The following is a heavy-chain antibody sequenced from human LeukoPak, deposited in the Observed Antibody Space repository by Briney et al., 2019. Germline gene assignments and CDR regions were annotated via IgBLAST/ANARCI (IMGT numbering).Heavy chain of an antibody. CDR1: GFAFSSYA. D-gene: IGHD4-17*01. CDR2: INAGNGNT. V-gene: IGHV1-3*01. Sequence: PGGSLRLSCAASGFAFSSYAMHWVRQAPGQRLEWMGWINAGNGNTKYSQKFQGRVTITRDTSASTAYMELSSLRSEDTAVYYCARDRDGDSASYFDYWGQGTLVTVSS. CDR3: ARDRDGDSASYFDY. J-gene: IGHJ4*02.